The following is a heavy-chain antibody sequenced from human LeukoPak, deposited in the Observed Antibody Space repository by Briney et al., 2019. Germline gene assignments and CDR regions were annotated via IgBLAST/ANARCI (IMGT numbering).Heavy chain of an antibody. CDR3: TKTGGGHREGVD. V-gene: IGHV3-23*01. D-gene: IGHD3-16*01. J-gene: IGHJ4*02. Sequence: PSETLSLTCSVSGGSISSTSCYWGWIRQPPGKGLEWVSSISGSGGSTNYAASVKGRFTISRDNSKNTLYLQMNSLRGEDTAIYYCTKTGGGHREGVDWGQGTLVTVSS. CDR1: GGSISSTSC. CDR2: ISGSGGST.